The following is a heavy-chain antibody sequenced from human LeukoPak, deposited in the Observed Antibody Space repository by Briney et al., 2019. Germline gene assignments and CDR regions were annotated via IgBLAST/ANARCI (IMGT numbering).Heavy chain of an antibody. CDR2: ISSSGSTI. D-gene: IGHD6-6*01. V-gene: IGHV3-48*03. Sequence: PGGSLRLSCAASGFTFSSYEMNWVRQAPGKGLEWVSYISSSGSTIYYADSVKGRFTIPRDNAKNSLYLQMNSLRAEDTAVYYCASASGFSYYYYYGMDVWGQGTLVTVSS. CDR3: ASASGFSYYYYYGMDV. CDR1: GFTFSSYE. J-gene: IGHJ6*02.